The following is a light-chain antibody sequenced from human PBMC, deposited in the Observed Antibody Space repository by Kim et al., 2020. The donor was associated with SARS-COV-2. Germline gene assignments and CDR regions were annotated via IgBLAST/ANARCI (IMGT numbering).Light chain of an antibody. Sequence: GQSITISCTGTRSDVGAYISVSSYRQYPGKAPRLMIYDVTNRPSGVSNRFSGSKSGNTASLTISGLQAEDEADYYCSSYTRSSTYVFGTGTKVTVL. CDR3: SSYTRSSTYV. V-gene: IGLV2-14*03. J-gene: IGLJ1*01. CDR1: RSDVGAYIS. CDR2: DVT.